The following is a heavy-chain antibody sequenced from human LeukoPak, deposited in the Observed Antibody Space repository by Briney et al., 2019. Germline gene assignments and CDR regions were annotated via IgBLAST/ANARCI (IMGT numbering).Heavy chain of an antibody. V-gene: IGHV4-39*01. CDR1: GGSISSSSYY. Sequence: SETLSLTCTVSGGSISSSSYYWGWIRQPPGKGLEWIGSIYYSGSTYYNPSLKSRVTISVDTSKNQFSLKLSSVTAADTAVYYCARWKVRGVIRYYFDYWGQGTLVTVSS. CDR2: IYYSGST. J-gene: IGHJ4*02. D-gene: IGHD3-10*01. CDR3: ARWKVRGVIRYYFDY.